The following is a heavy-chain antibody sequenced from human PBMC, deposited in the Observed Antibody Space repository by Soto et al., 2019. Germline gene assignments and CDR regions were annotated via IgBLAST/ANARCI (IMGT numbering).Heavy chain of an antibody. D-gene: IGHD5-18*01. CDR3: ARKVDTAIDY. CDR1: GFTFSSYG. CDR2: ISYDGSNK. J-gene: IGHJ4*02. V-gene: IGHV3-30*03. Sequence: PGGSLRLSCAASGFTFSSYGMHWVRQAPGKGLEWVAVISYDGSNKYYADSVKGRFTISRDNSKNTLYLQMNSLRAEDTAVYYCARKVDTAIDYWGQGTLVTVSS.